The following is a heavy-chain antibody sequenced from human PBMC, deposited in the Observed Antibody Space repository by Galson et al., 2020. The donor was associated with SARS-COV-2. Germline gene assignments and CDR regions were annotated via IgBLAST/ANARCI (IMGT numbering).Heavy chain of an antibody. V-gene: IGHV3-11*01. CDR2: VTTSGTTK. J-gene: IGHJ4*02. D-gene: IGHD6-19*01. CDR3: ARDPKYSSEPWAD. Sequence: GGSLRLSCVASGFSFRDYYMNWIRQTPGKGLEWISYVTTSGTTKSYADSVKGRFTISRDNARSSLYLQMTSLRVEDTAVYYCARDPKYSSEPWADWGQGTLVTVSS. CDR1: GFSFRDYY.